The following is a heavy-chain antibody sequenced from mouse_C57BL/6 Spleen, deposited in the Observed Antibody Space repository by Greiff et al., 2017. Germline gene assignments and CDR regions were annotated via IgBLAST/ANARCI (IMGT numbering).Heavy chain of an antibody. V-gene: IGHV1-26*01. J-gene: IGHJ1*03. CDR1: GYTFTDYY. CDR2: INPNNGGT. CDR3: YWYFDV. Sequence: EVQLQQSGPELVKPGASVKISCKASGYTFTDYYMNWVKQSHGKSLEWIGDINPNNGGTSYNQKFKGKATLTVDKSSSTAYMELRSLTSEDSAVYYCYWYFDVWGTGTTVTVSS.